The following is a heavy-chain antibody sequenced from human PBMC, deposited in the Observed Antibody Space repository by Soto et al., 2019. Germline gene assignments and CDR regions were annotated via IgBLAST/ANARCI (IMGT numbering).Heavy chain of an antibody. J-gene: IGHJ5*02. CDR2: INHSGST. V-gene: IGHV4-34*01. D-gene: IGHD2-15*01. CDR1: GGSFSGYY. CDR3: ARAYSWGWFDP. Sequence: QVQLQQWGAGLLKPSETLSHTCAVYGGSFSGYYWSWIRQPPGKGLEWIGEINHSGSTNYNPSLKSRVTISVDTSKNQFSLKLSSVTAADTAVYYCARAYSWGWFDPWGQGTLVTVSS.